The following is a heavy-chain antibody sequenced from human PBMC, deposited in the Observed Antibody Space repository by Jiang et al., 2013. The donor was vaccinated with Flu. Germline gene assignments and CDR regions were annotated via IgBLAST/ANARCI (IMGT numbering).Heavy chain of an antibody. CDR3: ARRSYSGSWEFDY. Sequence: GESLRISCKGSGNTYSPTGSGWVRQMPGQGLEWMGIIYPGDSDTKYSPSFQGQVTISANKSINTAYLHWDSLKASDTAMYYCARRSYSGSWEFDYWGQGTLVTVSS. CDR2: IYPGDSDT. D-gene: IGHD1-26*01. V-gene: IGHV5-51*01. J-gene: IGHJ4*02. CDR1: GNTYSPTG.